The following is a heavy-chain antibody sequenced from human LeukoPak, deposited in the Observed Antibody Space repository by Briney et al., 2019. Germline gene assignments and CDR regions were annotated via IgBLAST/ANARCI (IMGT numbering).Heavy chain of an antibody. CDR3: ARDLHLLWFGEPDFDY. Sequence: GSPLRLPCAASGFTFSSYAMHGLRQAPGKALVWVAVISYDGSNKYYADPVKGRFTISRDNSKNTLYLQMNSLRAEDTAAYYCARDLHLLWFGEPDFDYWGQGTLVTVSS. CDR1: GFTFSSYA. D-gene: IGHD3-10*01. V-gene: IGHV3-30-3*01. J-gene: IGHJ4*02. CDR2: ISYDGSNK.